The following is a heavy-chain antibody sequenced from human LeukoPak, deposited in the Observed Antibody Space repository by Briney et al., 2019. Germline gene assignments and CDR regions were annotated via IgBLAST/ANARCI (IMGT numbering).Heavy chain of an antibody. Sequence: SVKVSCKASGGTFSSYAISWVRQAPGQGLEWMGRIIPILGIANYAQKFQGRVTITADKSTSTAYMELSSLRSEDTAVYYCARHHYVDTAMVKDVPRYYYGMDVWGQGTTVTVSS. CDR1: GGTFSSYA. D-gene: IGHD5-18*01. J-gene: IGHJ6*02. V-gene: IGHV1-69*04. CDR3: ARHHYVDTAMVKDVPRYYYGMDV. CDR2: IIPILGIA.